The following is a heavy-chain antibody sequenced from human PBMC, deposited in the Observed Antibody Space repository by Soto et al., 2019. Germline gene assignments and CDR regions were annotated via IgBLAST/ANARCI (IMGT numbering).Heavy chain of an antibody. D-gene: IGHD3-16*02. J-gene: IGHJ3*02. Sequence: EVQLVESGGGLVQPGGSLRLSCAASGFSVSSTYMSWVRQAPGKGLECVSVVYSGGSTYYADSVKGRFTISRDNSKNTLYLQMNSLRTDDTALYYCAREGGDTVEHEAFDIWGQGTMVTVSS. CDR2: VYSGGST. CDR3: AREGGDTVEHEAFDI. CDR1: GFSVSSTY. V-gene: IGHV3-66*01.